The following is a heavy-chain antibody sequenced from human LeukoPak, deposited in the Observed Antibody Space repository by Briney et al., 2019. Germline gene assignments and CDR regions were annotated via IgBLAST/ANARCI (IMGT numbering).Heavy chain of an antibody. CDR3: VRNTDTVVIPGAMSYNWFDP. CDR1: GYTLTSYD. D-gene: IGHD2-2*01. CDR2: MNPNTGDT. V-gene: IGHV1-8*01. J-gene: IGHJ5*02. Sequence: ASVKVSCKASGYTLTSYDINWVRQATGQGLEWMGWMNPNTGDTGYAQKFQGRITMTWDTSISTAYMDLSSLRSEDTAVYYCVRNTDTVVIPGAMSYNWFDPWGQGTLVTVSS.